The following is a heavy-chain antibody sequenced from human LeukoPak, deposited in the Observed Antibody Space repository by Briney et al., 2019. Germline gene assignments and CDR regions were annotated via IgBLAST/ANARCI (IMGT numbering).Heavy chain of an antibody. CDR1: GFTFDDYA. Sequence: GGSLRLSCAASGFTFDDYAMHLVRQVPGKGLEWVSGISWNSGSIGYADSVKGRFTISRDSAENSLYLQMNSLRAEDTALYYCAKGNSGSFFLIDNWGQGTLVTVSS. D-gene: IGHD1-26*01. CDR3: AKGNSGSFFLIDN. V-gene: IGHV3-9*01. J-gene: IGHJ4*02. CDR2: ISWNSGSI.